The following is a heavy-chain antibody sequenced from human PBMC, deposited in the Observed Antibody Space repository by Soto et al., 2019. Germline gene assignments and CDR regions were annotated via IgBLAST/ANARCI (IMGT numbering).Heavy chain of an antibody. Sequence: SETLSLTCTVSGGSISSYYWSWIRQPPGKGLEWIGYIYYSGSTNYNPSLKSRVTISVDTSKNQFSLKLSSVTAADTAVYYCARVYGDYGLGYWGQGTLVTVSS. D-gene: IGHD4-17*01. CDR2: IYYSGST. CDR1: GGSISSYY. J-gene: IGHJ4*02. CDR3: ARVYGDYGLGY. V-gene: IGHV4-59*01.